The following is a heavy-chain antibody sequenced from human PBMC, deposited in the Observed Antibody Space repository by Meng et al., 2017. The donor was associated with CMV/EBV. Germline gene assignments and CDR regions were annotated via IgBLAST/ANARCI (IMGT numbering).Heavy chain of an antibody. CDR1: GGSISSYS. V-gene: IGHV4-59*01. CDR3: ARGIIRDFWCGYYSPVVRLSLIRPNWFDP. CDR2: IYYSGST. Sequence: SETLSLTCTVSGGSISSYSWSWIRQPPGKGLEWIGDIYYSGSTNYYPSLKSRVTISVDTSKNQFSLKLSSVTAADTAVYYCARGIIRDFWCGYYSPVVRLSLIRPNWFDPWGQGTLVTVSS. D-gene: IGHD3-3*01. J-gene: IGHJ5*02.